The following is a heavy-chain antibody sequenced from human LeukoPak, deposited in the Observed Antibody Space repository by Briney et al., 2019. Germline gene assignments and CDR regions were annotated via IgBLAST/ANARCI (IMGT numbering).Heavy chain of an antibody. CDR2: IYYSGST. J-gene: IGHJ4*02. CDR3: ARGVNAQDDYLALDY. CDR1: GGSLSSYY. V-gene: IGHV4-59*01. Sequence: PSETLSLTCTVSGGSLSSYYWSWVRQPPGKGLGGIGYIYYSGSTNYNPSLKSRVTISVDTSKNQFSLKLSSVTAADTAVYYCARGVNAQDDYLALDYWGQGTLVTVSS. D-gene: IGHD5-12*01.